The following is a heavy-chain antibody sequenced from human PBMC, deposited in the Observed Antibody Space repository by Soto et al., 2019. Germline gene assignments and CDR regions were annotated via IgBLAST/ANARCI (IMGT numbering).Heavy chain of an antibody. CDR2: ISSSSSYI. Sequence: PGGSPRLSCAASVYTLSRYSMNWFRQAPGKGLEWVSSISSSSSYIYYADSVKGRFTISRDNAKNSLYLQMNSLRAEDTAVYYRARDREVVAVAGTSGFDYWGQGTLVTVSS. CDR3: ARDREVVAVAGTSGFDY. J-gene: IGHJ4*02. V-gene: IGHV3-21*01. D-gene: IGHD6-19*01. CDR1: VYTLSRYS.